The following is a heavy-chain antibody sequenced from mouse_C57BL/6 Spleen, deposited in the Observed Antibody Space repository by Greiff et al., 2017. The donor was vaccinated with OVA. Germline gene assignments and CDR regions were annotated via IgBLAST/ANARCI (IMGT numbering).Heavy chain of an antibody. CDR2: ISDGGSYT. CDR1: GFTFSSYA. CDR3: AREGGQGY. Sequence: EVKLMESGGGLVKPGGSLKLSCAASGFTFSSYAMSWVRQTPEKRLEWVATISDGGSYTYYPDNVKGRFTISRDNAKNNLYLQMSHLKSEDTAMYYCAREGGQGYWGQGTTLTVSS. D-gene: IGHD3-3*01. V-gene: IGHV5-4*01. J-gene: IGHJ2*01.